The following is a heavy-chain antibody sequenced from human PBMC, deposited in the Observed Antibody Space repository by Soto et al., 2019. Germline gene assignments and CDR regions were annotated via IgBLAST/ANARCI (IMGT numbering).Heavy chain of an antibody. CDR2: INWNSGSI. Sequence: PGGSLRLSCAASGITFDEYAVHWVRQVPGKGLEWVSGINWNSGSIGYGDSVKRRFAISRDNAKNSLHLQMNSLSAEDTAFYYCVKDESINWYSGHFRHWGQGTLVTVSS. J-gene: IGHJ1*01. V-gene: IGHV3-9*01. CDR1: GITFDEYA. D-gene: IGHD6-13*01. CDR3: VKDESINWYSGHFRH.